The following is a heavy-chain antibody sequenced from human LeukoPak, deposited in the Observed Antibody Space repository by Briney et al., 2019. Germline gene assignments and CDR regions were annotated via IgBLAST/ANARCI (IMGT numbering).Heavy chain of an antibody. Sequence: GGSLRLSCAASGFTFSSYGMHWVRQAPGKGLVWVSRINSANSSTNYADSVKGRFTISRDNAKNSLYLQMNSLRAEDTAFYYFARGPAAKSGNYYVGDYWGQGALVTVSS. CDR1: GFTFSSYG. D-gene: IGHD1-26*01. V-gene: IGHV3-74*01. CDR2: INSANSST. J-gene: IGHJ4*02. CDR3: ARGPAAKSGNYYVGDY.